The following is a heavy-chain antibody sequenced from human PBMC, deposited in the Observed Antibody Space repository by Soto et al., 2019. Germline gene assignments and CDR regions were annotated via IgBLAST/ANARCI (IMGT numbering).Heavy chain of an antibody. CDR3: ARVIHILENYYYYMDV. V-gene: IGHV1-8*01. CDR2: MNPNSGNT. CDR1: GYTFTSYY. J-gene: IGHJ6*03. Sequence: GASVKVSCKASGYTFTSYYMHWVRQATGQGLEWMGWMNPNSGNTGYAQKFQGRVTMTRNTSISTAYMELSSLRSEDTAVYYCARVIHILENYYYYMDVWGKGTTVTVSS. D-gene: IGHD3-9*01.